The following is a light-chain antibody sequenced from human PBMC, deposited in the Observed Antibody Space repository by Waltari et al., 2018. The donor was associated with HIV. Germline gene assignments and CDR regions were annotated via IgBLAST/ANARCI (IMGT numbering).Light chain of an antibody. CDR1: RANIGRNS. V-gene: IGLV1-44*01. J-gene: IGLJ1*01. CDR2: GDD. Sequence: QSVLPQPPSASGTPGQRVTISCSGRRANIGRNSVNWYQQLPGTAPKLLIYGDDQRPSGVPDRFSGSKSGTSASLAISGPQSEDEAVYFCAAWDDSLNGYVFGAGTKVTVL. CDR3: AAWDDSLNGYV.